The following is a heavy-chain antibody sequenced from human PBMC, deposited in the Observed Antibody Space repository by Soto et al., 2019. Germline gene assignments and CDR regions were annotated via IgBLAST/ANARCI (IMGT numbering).Heavy chain of an antibody. Sequence: QVQLVQSGAEVKKPGASVKVSCKASGYTFTSYGISWVRQAPGQGLEWMGWISAYNGNTNYAQKLQGRVTMTTDTSTSTAYMELRSLRSDDTAVYYCARVVIQLNSYYYYYGMDVWGQGTTVTVSS. CDR3: ARVVIQLNSYYYYYGMDV. J-gene: IGHJ6*02. CDR2: ISAYNGNT. V-gene: IGHV1-18*01. CDR1: GYTFTSYG. D-gene: IGHD5-18*01.